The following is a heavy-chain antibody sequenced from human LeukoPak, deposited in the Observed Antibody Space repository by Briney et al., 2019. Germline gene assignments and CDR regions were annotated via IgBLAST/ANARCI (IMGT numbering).Heavy chain of an antibody. J-gene: IGHJ5*02. CDR3: ARGRYGSGSYYKVWFDP. Sequence: SQTLSLTCAVYGGSFSGYYWSWVPQPPGKGLEWSGEINHSGSTNYNPSLKSRVTISVDTSKNQFSLKLSSVTAADTAVYYCARGRYGSGSYYKVWFDPWGQGTLVTVSS. V-gene: IGHV4-34*01. D-gene: IGHD3-10*01. CDR1: GGSFSGYY. CDR2: INHSGST.